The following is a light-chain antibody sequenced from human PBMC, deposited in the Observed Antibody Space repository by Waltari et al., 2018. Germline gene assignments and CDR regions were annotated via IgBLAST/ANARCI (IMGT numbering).Light chain of an antibody. V-gene: IGLV2-14*03. J-gene: IGLJ2*01. CDR2: DVS. Sequence: QSALTQPASVSGSPGQSIPISCPGPSSDGGGYKYVSWSQQHPGKAPKLMIYDVSNRPSVVSNRFSGSKSGNTASLTISGLQAEDEADYYCSSYTSSSTLVFGGGTKLTVL. CDR1: SSDGGGYKY. CDR3: SSYTSSSTLV.